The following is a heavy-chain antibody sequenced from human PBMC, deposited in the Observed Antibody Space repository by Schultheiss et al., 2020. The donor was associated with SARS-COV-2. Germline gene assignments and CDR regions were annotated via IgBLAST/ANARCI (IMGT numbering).Heavy chain of an antibody. J-gene: IGHJ6*02. CDR1: Y. CDR2: IYYSGST. CDR3: ARVRGKDGMDV. Sequence: YWIGWVRQMPGKGLEWIGYIYYSGSTYYNPSLKSRVTISVDTSKNQFSLKLSSVTAADTAVYYCARVRGKDGMDVWGQGTTVTVSS. D-gene: IGHD4-23*01. V-gene: IGHV4-31*02.